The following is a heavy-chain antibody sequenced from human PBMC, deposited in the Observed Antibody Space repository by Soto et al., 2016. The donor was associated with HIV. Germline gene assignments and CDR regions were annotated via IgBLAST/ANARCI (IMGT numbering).Heavy chain of an antibody. Sequence: QVQLVQSGPELKEPGASVKVSCKTSGYSFVHSGITWVRQAPGQGLEWMGWISPYNGNTNYVQKFKGRVTMTTDRSTTTAHMELRSLTSDDTAVYYCARDLGTCNSGICEWGWFDPWGQGTLVTVSS. V-gene: IGHV1-18*01. CDR1: GYSFVHSG. J-gene: IGHJ5*02. CDR3: ARDLGTCNSGICEWGWFDP. CDR2: ISPYNGNT. D-gene: IGHD2-15*01.